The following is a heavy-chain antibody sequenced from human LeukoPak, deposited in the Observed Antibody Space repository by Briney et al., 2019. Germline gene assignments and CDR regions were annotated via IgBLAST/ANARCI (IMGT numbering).Heavy chain of an antibody. V-gene: IGHV4-39*07. D-gene: IGHD3-10*01. Sequence: PSETLSLTCTVSGGSISSSSYYWGWIRQPPGKGLEWIGSIYYSGSTYYNPSLKSRVTISVDTSKNQFSLKLSSVTAADTAVYYCARDSYGSGKLDAFDIWGQGTMVTVSS. J-gene: IGHJ3*02. CDR3: ARDSYGSGKLDAFDI. CDR1: GGSISSSSYY. CDR2: IYYSGST.